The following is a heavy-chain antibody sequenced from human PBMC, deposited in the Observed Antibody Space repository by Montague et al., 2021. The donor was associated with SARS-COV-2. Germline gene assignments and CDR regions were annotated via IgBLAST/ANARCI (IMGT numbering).Heavy chain of an antibody. CDR3: ARGPRYCSSTGCPPAFDI. D-gene: IGHD2-2*01. CDR2: ISYSGST. J-gene: IGHJ3*02. Sequence: SKTLSLTCTVSGGSISSYYWSWIRQPPGKGLEWIGYISYSGSTKYNPSLKRRVTISEDTSENHFSLKLSSVTAADAAVYFCARGPRYCSSTGCPPAFDIWGQGTMVTVSS. CDR1: GGSISSYY. V-gene: IGHV4-59*01.